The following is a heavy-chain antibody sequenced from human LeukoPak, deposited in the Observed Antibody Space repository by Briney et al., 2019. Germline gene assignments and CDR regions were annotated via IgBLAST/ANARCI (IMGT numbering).Heavy chain of an antibody. V-gene: IGHV4-59*11. CDR1: GGSISSHY. D-gene: IGHD3-3*01. J-gene: IGHJ4*02. Sequence: PSETLSLTCTVSGGSISSHYWSWIRQPPGKGLEWIGYIYYSGSTNYNPSLKSRVTISVDTSKNQFSLKLSSVTAADTAVYYCARVTLWSGYYFDYWGQGTLVTVSS. CDR2: IYYSGST. CDR3: ARVTLWSGYYFDY.